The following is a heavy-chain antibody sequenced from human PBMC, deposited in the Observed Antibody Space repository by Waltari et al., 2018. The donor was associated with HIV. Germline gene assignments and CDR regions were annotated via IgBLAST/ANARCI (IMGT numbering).Heavy chain of an antibody. Sequence: QVQLVQSGAELKKPGASVKVSCKASTYTFTGYYIHWVRQAPGQGLEWMGRINPNTGGTNYAQKFQGRVTVTRDTSITTAYMELSRLTSDDTAVYFCARDNSCTGTICQTYDAFDIWGQGTMVTVSS. CDR1: TYTFTGYY. J-gene: IGHJ3*02. D-gene: IGHD2-8*02. CDR2: INPNTGGT. V-gene: IGHV1-2*06. CDR3: ARDNSCTGTICQTYDAFDI.